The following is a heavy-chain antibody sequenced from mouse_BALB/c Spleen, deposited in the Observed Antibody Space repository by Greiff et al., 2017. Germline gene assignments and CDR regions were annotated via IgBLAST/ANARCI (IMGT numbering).Heavy chain of an antibody. D-gene: IGHD1-1*01. CDR2: IDPANGNT. J-gene: IGHJ3*01. Sequence: EVKLMESGAELVKPGASVKLSCTASGFNIKDTYMHWVQQRPEQGLEWIGRIDPANGNTKYDPKFQGKATITADTSSNTAYLQLSSLTSEDTAVYYCASYYYCSSSLAYWGQGTLVTVSA. CDR1: GFNIKDTY. V-gene: IGHV14-3*02. CDR3: ASYYYCSSSLAY.